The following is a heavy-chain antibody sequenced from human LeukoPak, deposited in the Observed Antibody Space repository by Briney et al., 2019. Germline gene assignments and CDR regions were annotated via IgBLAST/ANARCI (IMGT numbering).Heavy chain of an antibody. CDR2: TYYRSKWSN. CDR3: ARGIADSTGYYYVDY. D-gene: IGHD3-22*01. CDR1: GDSVSSNSAT. V-gene: IGHV6-1*01. J-gene: IGHJ4*02. Sequence: SQTLSLTCGTSGDSVSSNSATWNWIRQSPSRGLEWLGRTYYRSKWSNDYAVSVKSRITINPDTSKNQFSLQLNSVTPEDTAVYYCARGIADSTGYYYVDYWGQGTLVTVSS.